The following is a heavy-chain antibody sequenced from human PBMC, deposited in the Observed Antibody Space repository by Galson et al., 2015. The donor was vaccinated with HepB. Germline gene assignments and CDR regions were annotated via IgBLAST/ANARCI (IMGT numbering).Heavy chain of an antibody. V-gene: IGHV1-18*01. J-gene: IGHJ3*02. CDR1: GYTFTSYG. Sequence: SVKVSCKASGYTFTSYGISWVRQAPGQGLEWMGWISAYNGNTNYAQKLQGRVTMTTDTSTSTAYMELRSLRSEDTAVYYCASDWGIAAAGTVQYDAFDIWGQGTMVTVSS. CDR2: ISAYNGNT. CDR3: ASDWGIAAAGTVQYDAFDI. D-gene: IGHD6-13*01.